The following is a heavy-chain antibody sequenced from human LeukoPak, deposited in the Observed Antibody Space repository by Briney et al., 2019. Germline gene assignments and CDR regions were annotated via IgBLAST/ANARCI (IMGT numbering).Heavy chain of an antibody. CDR1: GDSIRSNSFF. J-gene: IGHJ5*02. D-gene: IGHD5-24*01. Sequence: SETLSLTCSVSGDSIRSNSFFWGWIRQPPGMGLEWIASISYNGFTYYNPFLSSRATVSVDTSKHQFSLRLFSVTAADTAVYYCARRNGHTWDVGNWFDPWGPGTLVTVSS. CDR3: ARRNGHTWDVGNWFDP. V-gene: IGHV4-39*01. CDR2: ISYNGFT.